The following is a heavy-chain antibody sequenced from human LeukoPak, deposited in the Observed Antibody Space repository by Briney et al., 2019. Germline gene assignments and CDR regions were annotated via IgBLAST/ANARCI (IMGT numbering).Heavy chain of an antibody. CDR3: ASQTSGYYYYYGMDV. CDR2: IFYSGTT. CDR1: GGAISTSTYF. J-gene: IGHJ6*02. Sequence: SEALSLTCTVSGGAISTSTYFWGWVRQPPGKGLEWIGSIFYSGTTYYNPSLKSRVTISVDTSKNQFSLKLYSVTAADTAVYYCASQTSGYYYYYGMDVWGQGTTVTVSS. V-gene: IGHV4-39*01. D-gene: IGHD3-10*01.